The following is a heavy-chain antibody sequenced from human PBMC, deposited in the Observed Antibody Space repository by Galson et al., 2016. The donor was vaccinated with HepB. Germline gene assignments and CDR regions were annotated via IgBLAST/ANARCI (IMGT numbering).Heavy chain of an antibody. D-gene: IGHD3-16*01. CDR1: GYTFTKYA. CDR3: ARKQRLRIMFGGVTNLDY. V-gene: IGHV1-3*01. CDR2: INVANGNA. J-gene: IGHJ4*02. Sequence: SVKVSCKASGYTFTKYAMNWVRQAPGQRLEWMGWINVANGNAKYSQKFQGRVTITRDTSGSTADMELSSLRSEDTALYYCARKQRLRIMFGGVTNLDYWGQGTLVTVSS.